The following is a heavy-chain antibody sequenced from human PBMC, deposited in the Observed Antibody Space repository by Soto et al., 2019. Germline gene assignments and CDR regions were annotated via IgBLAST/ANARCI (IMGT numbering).Heavy chain of an antibody. Sequence: QVQLVESGGGVVQPGRSLRLSCAASGFTFSSYGMHWVRQAPGKGLEWVAVIWYDGSNKYYADSVKGRFTISRDNSKNAVYLQMNSLRAADTAVYYCARDRHLITIFGVYYYYGMDVWGQGTTVTVSS. CDR1: GFTFSSYG. D-gene: IGHD3-3*01. CDR3: ARDRHLITIFGVYYYYGMDV. CDR2: IWYDGSNK. V-gene: IGHV3-33*01. J-gene: IGHJ6*02.